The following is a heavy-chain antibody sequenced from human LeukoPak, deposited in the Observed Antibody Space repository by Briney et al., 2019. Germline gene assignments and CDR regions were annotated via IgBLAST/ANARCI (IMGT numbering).Heavy chain of an antibody. CDR1: GDSIRSYY. Sequence: SETLSLTCSVCGDSIRSYYWSWIRQPAGKGLEWIGRIYSVGTTDYNPSLKSRVTMSIDTSKNQFSLRLSSVTAADTAVYYCARGAGYSRYFDLSGRGTLVTVSS. CDR3: ARGAGYSRYFDL. J-gene: IGHJ2*01. CDR2: IYSVGTT. V-gene: IGHV4-4*07. D-gene: IGHD6-13*01.